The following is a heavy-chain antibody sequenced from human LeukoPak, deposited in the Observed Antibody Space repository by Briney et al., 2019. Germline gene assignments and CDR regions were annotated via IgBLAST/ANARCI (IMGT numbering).Heavy chain of an antibody. CDR2: ISSSGSTI. CDR3: AREYLDCSSTSCPPTYYYYGMDV. V-gene: IGHV3-11*01. Sequence: GGSLRLSCAASGFTFSDYYMSWIRQAPGKGLEWVSYISSSGSTIYYADSVKGRFTISRDNAKNSLYLQMNSLRAEDTAVYYCAREYLDCSSTSCPPTYYYYGMDVWGQGTTVTVSS. J-gene: IGHJ6*02. D-gene: IGHD2-2*01. CDR1: GFTFSDYY.